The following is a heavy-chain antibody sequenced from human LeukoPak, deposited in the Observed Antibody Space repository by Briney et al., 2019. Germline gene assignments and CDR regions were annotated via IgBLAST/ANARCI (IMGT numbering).Heavy chain of an antibody. D-gene: IGHD5-18*01. CDR3: ARDRGYSYAKKSSEYYYMDV. Sequence: SVKVSCKASGYTFTSYAISWVRQAPGQGLEWMGGIIPIFGTANYAQKFQGRVTITADESTSTVYMELSSLRSEDTAVYYCARDRGYSYAKKSSEYYYMDVWGKGTTVTISS. CDR2: IIPIFGTA. V-gene: IGHV1-69*13. CDR1: GYTFTSYA. J-gene: IGHJ6*03.